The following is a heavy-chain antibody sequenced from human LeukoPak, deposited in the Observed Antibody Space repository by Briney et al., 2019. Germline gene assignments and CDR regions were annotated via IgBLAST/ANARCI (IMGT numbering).Heavy chain of an antibody. V-gene: IGHV3-30-3*01. D-gene: IGHD6-19*01. CDR3: AKAPYSSGRGHDAFDI. CDR2: ISYDGSNK. Sequence: GGSLRLSCAASGFTFSSYAMHWVRQAPGKGLEWVAVISYDGSNKYYADSVKGRFTISRDNSKNTLYLQMNSLRAEDTAVYYCAKAPYSSGRGHDAFDIWGQGTMVTVSS. CDR1: GFTFSSYA. J-gene: IGHJ3*02.